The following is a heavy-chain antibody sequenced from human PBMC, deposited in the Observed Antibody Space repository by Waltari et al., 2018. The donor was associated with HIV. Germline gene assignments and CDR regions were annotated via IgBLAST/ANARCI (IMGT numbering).Heavy chain of an antibody. CDR1: GFTFSSYA. CDR2: ISGSVGST. CDR3: AKGHYDFWSGSYYYGMDV. J-gene: IGHJ6*02. V-gene: IGHV3-23*01. D-gene: IGHD3-3*01. Sequence: EVQLLESGGGLVQPGGSLRLSCAASGFTFSSYAMSWVRQCPGKGLEVVSAISGSVGSTDYADSVKGRFTISRDNSKNTLYLQMNSLRAEDTAVYDCAKGHYDFWSGSYYYGMDVWGQGTTVTVSS.